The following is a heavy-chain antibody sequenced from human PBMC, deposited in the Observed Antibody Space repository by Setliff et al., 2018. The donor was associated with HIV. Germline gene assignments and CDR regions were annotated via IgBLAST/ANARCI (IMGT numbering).Heavy chain of an antibody. CDR2: VYPGDSDT. CDR3: ARHFSVAGDAFDI. J-gene: IGHJ3*02. V-gene: IGHV5-51*01. Sequence: GESLKISCKGSRYSFTTYWIAWVRQMPGKGLEWMGIVYPGDSDTRYSPAFQGQVTISADKSISTAYLHWSSLKASDTAMYYCARHFSVAGDAFDIWGQGTMVTVSS. CDR1: RYSFTTYW. D-gene: IGHD6-19*01.